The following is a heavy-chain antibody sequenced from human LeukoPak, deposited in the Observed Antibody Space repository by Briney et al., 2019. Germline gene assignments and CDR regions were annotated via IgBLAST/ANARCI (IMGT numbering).Heavy chain of an antibody. D-gene: IGHD7-27*01. J-gene: IGHJ4*02. CDR1: GYTFTGYY. V-gene: IGHV1-2*02. Sequence: AAVKVSCKASGYTFTGYYMHWVRQAPGQGLEWMGWINPKSGGTNYAQKFQGRVTMTRDTSISTVYMELSRLSSDDTAVYYCASRSGDSGHFDYWGQGTLVTVSS. CDR3: ASRSGDSGHFDY. CDR2: INPKSGGT.